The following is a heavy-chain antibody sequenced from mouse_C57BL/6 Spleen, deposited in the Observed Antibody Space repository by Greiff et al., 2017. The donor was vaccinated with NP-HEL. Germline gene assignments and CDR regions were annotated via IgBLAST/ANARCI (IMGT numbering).Heavy chain of an antibody. J-gene: IGHJ4*01. CDR1: GFTFSSYA. V-gene: IGHV5-4*03. CDR3: ARGRGCYYAVAY. D-gene: IGHD1-1*02. CDR2: ISDGGSYT. Sequence: DVMLVESGGGLVKPGGSLKLSCAASGFTFSSYAMSWVRQTPEKRLEWVATISDGGSYTNYPDNVKGRFTISRDNAKNNLYLQMSHLESEDTAMYCCARGRGCYYAVAYWGQGTSVTVSS.